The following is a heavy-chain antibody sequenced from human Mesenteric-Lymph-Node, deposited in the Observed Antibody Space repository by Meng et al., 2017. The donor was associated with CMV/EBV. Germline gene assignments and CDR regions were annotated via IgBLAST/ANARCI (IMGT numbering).Heavy chain of an antibody. CDR3: AHSSGIAAAGPFYFDY. Sequence: QITLKESGHTLVKPTQTPTLTCTFSGFSLSTSGVGVGWIRQPPGKALELLALIYWDDDKRYSPSLKSRLTITKDTSKNQVVLTMTNMDPVDTATYYCAHSSGIAAAGPFYFDYWGQGTLVTVSS. D-gene: IGHD6-13*01. J-gene: IGHJ4*02. CDR1: GFSLSTSGVG. V-gene: IGHV2-5*02. CDR2: IYWDDDK.